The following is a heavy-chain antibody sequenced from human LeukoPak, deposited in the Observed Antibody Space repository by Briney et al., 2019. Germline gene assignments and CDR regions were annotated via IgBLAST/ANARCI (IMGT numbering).Heavy chain of an antibody. CDR3: ARPTKGITMDDY. Sequence: GGSLRLSCAASGFTVSSNYMSWVRQAPGKGLEWVSVIYSGGSTYYADSVKGRFTISRDNSKNTLYLQMNSLRAEDTAVYYCARPTKGITMDDYWGQGTLVTVSS. D-gene: IGHD3-10*01. J-gene: IGHJ4*02. CDR1: GFTVSSNY. V-gene: IGHV3-66*04. CDR2: IYSGGST.